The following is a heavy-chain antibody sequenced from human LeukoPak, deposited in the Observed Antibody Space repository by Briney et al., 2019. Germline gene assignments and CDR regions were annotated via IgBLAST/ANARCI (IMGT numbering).Heavy chain of an antibody. CDR3: ARDLSVAGTFDY. D-gene: IGHD6-19*01. J-gene: IGHJ4*02. Sequence: GGSLRLSCAASGFTFSSYSMNWVRQAPGKGLEWISYITSSSNTIHYADSVKGRFTISRDNAKSSLYLQRNSLRDEDTAVYYCARDLSVAGTFDYWGQGTLVTVSS. CDR1: GFTFSSYS. CDR2: ITSSSNTI. V-gene: IGHV3-48*02.